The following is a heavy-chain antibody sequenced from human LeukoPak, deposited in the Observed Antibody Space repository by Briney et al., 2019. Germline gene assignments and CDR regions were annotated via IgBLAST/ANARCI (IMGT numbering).Heavy chain of an antibody. V-gene: IGHV3-23*01. CDR2: ISGSGGST. J-gene: IGHJ4*02. CDR3: AKKGRYYDSSGYYFLDY. D-gene: IGHD3-22*01. Sequence: GGSLRLSCAASGFTFSSYAMSWVRQAPRKGLEWVSAISGSGGSTYYADSVKGRFTISRDNSKNTLYLQMNSLRAEDTAVYYRAKKGRYYDSSGYYFLDYWGQGTLVTVSS. CDR1: GFTFSSYA.